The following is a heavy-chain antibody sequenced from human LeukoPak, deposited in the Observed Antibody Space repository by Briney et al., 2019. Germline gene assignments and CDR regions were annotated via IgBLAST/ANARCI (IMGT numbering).Heavy chain of an antibody. D-gene: IGHD5-18*01. J-gene: IGHJ4*02. CDR1: GGTFSSYA. V-gene: IGHV1-69*01. CDR3: ARDLYGTAMAN. CDR2: FIPIFGTA. Sequence: SVKVSCKASGGTFSSYAISWVRQAPGQGLEWMGGFIPIFGTANYAQKFQGRVTVTADESTSTAYMELSSLRSEDTAVYYCARDLYGTAMANWGQGTLVTVSS.